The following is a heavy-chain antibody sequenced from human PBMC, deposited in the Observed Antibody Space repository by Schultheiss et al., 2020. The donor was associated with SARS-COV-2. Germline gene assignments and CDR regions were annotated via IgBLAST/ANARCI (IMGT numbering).Heavy chain of an antibody. Sequence: GGSLRLSCAASGFTFSNAWMSWVRQAPGKGLEWVSVIYSGGSTYYADSVKGRFTISRDNSKNTLYLQMNSLRAEDTAVYYCAKMGTTVTTAEYFQHWGQGTLVTVSS. J-gene: IGHJ1*01. D-gene: IGHD4-17*01. CDR3: AKMGTTVTTAEYFQH. CDR2: IYSGGST. V-gene: IGHV3-53*01. CDR1: GFTFSNAW.